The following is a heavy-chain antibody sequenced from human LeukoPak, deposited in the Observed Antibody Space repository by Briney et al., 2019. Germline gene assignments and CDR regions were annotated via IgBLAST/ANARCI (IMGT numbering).Heavy chain of an antibody. V-gene: IGHV3-74*01. D-gene: IGHD6-6*01. Sequence: GGSLRLSCAASGFTFSSYWMHWVRQAPGKGLVWVSRIDHDGINTNYADSVKGRFTISRDNAKNTLYLQMNSLRAEDTAVYYCARAQGRAARPADYWGQGTLVTVSS. CDR1: GFTFSSYW. CDR3: ARAQGRAARPADY. J-gene: IGHJ4*02. CDR2: IDHDGINT.